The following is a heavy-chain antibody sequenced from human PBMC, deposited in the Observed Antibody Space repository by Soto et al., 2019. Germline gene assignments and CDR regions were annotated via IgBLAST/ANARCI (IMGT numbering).Heavy chain of an antibody. Sequence: EVQLLESGGGLVQPGGSLRISCAASGFTFSSYAMSWVRQAPGKGLEWVSAISGSGGSTYYADSVKGRFTISRDNSKNTLYLQMHSLRAEDTAVYYCAKEIAAPHAFDIWGQGTMVTVSS. J-gene: IGHJ3*02. CDR2: ISGSGGST. CDR3: AKEIAAPHAFDI. CDR1: GFTFSSYA. V-gene: IGHV3-23*01. D-gene: IGHD6-13*01.